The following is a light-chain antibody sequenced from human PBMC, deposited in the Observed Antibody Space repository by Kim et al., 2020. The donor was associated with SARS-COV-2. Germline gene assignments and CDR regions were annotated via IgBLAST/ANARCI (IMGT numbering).Light chain of an antibody. CDR2: DAS. CDR1: QSVSSY. CDR3: QQRSNWLT. V-gene: IGKV3-11*01. Sequence: LSLSPGERATLSCRASQSVSSYLAWYQQKPGQAPRLFIYDASNRATGIPARFSGSGSGTDFTLTISSLEPEDFAVYYCQQRSNWLTFGGGTKVEI. J-gene: IGKJ4*01.